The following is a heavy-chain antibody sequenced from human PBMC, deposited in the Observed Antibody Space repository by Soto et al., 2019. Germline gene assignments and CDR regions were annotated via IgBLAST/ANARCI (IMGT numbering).Heavy chain of an antibody. Sequence: ESGGGLAQRGGSLRLSCAASGFSFSTYGMTWVRQAPGKGLEWVSYGGSGGSTYYADSVKGRFTISRDNSKNTLYLQMNSLRAEDTAVYYCVKFRGRAYHYYDMDVWGNGTTVTVSS. J-gene: IGHJ6*03. CDR1: GFSFSTYG. V-gene: IGHV3-23*01. CDR3: VKFRGRAYHYYDMDV. D-gene: IGHD3-16*01. CDR2: GGSGGST.